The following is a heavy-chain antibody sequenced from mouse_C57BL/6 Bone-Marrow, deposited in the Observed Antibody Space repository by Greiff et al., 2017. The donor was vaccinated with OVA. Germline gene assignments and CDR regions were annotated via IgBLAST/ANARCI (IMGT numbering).Heavy chain of an antibody. CDR1: GFNIKDDY. CDR3: SIYYGNYGYFDY. J-gene: IGHJ2*01. Sequence: VQLQQSGAELVRPGASVKLSCTASGFNIKDDYMHWVKPRPEQGLEWIGWIDPENGDTEYASKFQGKATITADTSSNTAYLQLSSLTSEDTAVYYCSIYYGNYGYFDYWGQGTTLTVSS. CDR2: IDPENGDT. V-gene: IGHV14-4*01. D-gene: IGHD2-1*01.